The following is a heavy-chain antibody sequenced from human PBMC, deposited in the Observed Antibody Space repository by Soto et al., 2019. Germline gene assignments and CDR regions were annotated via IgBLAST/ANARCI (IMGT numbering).Heavy chain of an antibody. CDR2: INDSGSP. Sequence: SETLSLTCAVYNGSFSGYFWTWIRQPPGKGLEWIGEINDSGSPNYNPSLKSRVTISLDASKNQFSLILSSLTAADTAVYYCARVRRIGAIYSLLNSLDYWGQGTLVTVSS. V-gene: IGHV4-34*01. CDR3: ARVRRIGAIYSLLNSLDY. CDR1: NGSFSGYF. J-gene: IGHJ4*02. D-gene: IGHD2-15*01.